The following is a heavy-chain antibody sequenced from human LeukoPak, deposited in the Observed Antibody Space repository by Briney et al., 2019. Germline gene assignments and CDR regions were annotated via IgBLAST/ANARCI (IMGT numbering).Heavy chain of an antibody. CDR3: GGFWGRVSSYGFHN. CDR2: IIYSGDT. D-gene: IGHD3-16*01. V-gene: IGHV4-59*08. CDR1: GGSISAYQ. J-gene: IGHJ1*01. Sequence: ASETLSLTCTVSGGSISAYQWSWIRQPPGKGLEWIGQIIYSGDTKYNPSLKSRITMSVDTSKSQFSLKLRSVTAADTAVYYCGGFWGRVSSYGFHNWGRGPLVPVS.